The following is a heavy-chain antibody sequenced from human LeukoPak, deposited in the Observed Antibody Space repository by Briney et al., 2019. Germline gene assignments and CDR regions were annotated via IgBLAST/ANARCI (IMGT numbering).Heavy chain of an antibody. J-gene: IGHJ3*02. CDR3: ARSRRGYCSSTSCLDAFDI. V-gene: IGHV1-69*13. D-gene: IGHD2-2*01. CDR2: IIPIFGTA. CDR1: GGTFSSYA. Sequence: GASVKVSCKASGGTFSSYAISWVRQAPGQGLEWMGGIIPIFGTANYAQKFQGRVTITADESTSTAYMELSSLRSEDTAVYYCARSRRGYCSSTSCLDAFDIWGQGTMVTVSS.